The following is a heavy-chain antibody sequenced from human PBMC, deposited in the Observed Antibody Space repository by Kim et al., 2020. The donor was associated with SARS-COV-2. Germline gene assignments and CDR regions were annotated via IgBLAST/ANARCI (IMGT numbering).Heavy chain of an antibody. CDR2: IYYRSKWYN. D-gene: IGHD2-2*01. Sequence: SQTLSLTCAISGDSVSTDRDAWNWIRQSPSRGLEWLATIYYRSKWYNYYAVSVESRISINPDTSKNHFSLQLNSVTPEDTAVYYCARGRSRNFDYWGPGTLVTVSS. CDR1: GDSVSTDRDA. CDR3: ARGRSRNFDY. V-gene: IGHV6-1*01. J-gene: IGHJ4*02.